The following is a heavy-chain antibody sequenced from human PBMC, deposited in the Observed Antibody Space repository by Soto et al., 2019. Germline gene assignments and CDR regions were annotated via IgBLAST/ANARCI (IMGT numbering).Heavy chain of an antibody. Sequence: QLQLQESGPGLVKPSETLSLTCTVSGGSISSNSHYWGWIRQPPGKALEWIGSIYYRGSTYYNPSLKSRDTIPVDTSKNQFSLKLSSVTAADTAMYYCARHKGMGGGMDVWGQGPTVTVSS. CDR3: ARHKGMGGGMDV. V-gene: IGHV4-39*01. D-gene: IGHD3-16*01. CDR2: IYYRGST. J-gene: IGHJ6*02. CDR1: GGSISSNSHY.